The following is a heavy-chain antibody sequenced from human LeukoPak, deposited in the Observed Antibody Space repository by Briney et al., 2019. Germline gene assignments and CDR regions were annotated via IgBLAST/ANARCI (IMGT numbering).Heavy chain of an antibody. Sequence: PSETLSLTCAVSGGSISSSNWWSWVRQPPGKGLEWIGEIYHSGSTNYNPSLKSRVTISVDKSKNQFSLKLSSVTAADTAVYYCARTYYYGSGSPLYWGQGTLVTVSS. D-gene: IGHD3-10*01. CDR1: GGSISSSNW. V-gene: IGHV4-4*02. J-gene: IGHJ4*02. CDR2: IYHSGST. CDR3: ARTYYYGSGSPLY.